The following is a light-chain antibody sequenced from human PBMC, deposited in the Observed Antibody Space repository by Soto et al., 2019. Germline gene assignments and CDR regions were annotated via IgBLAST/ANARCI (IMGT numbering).Light chain of an antibody. Sequence: QSALTQPASVSGSPGQSVTISCTGTSTAVTTYNSVSWYQQHPGTAPKLLIFEVSNRPSGVSNRFSGSKSGNTASLTISGLQPEDEAVYYCCSYARGSRAFGGGTKLTVL. V-gene: IGLV2-14*01. CDR1: STAVTTYNS. J-gene: IGLJ3*02. CDR2: EVS. CDR3: CSYARGSRA.